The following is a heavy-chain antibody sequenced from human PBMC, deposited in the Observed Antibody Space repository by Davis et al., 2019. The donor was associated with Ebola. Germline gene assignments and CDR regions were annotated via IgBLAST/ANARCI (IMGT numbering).Heavy chain of an antibody. Sequence: AASVKVSCKASGYTFTSYDINWVRQATGQGLEWMGWISAYNGNTNYAQKLQGRVTMTTDTSTSTAYMELRSLRSDDTAVYYCAREIPGSSSDYWGQGTLVTVSS. CDR3: AREIPGSSSDY. CDR2: ISAYNGNT. CDR1: GYTFTSYD. V-gene: IGHV1-18*01. D-gene: IGHD6-6*01. J-gene: IGHJ4*02.